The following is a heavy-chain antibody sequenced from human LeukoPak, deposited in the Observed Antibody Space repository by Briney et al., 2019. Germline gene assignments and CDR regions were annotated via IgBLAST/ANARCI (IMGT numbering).Heavy chain of an antibody. D-gene: IGHD4-23*01. V-gene: IGHV1-2*04. Sequence: ASVKVSCKASGYTFTGYYMHWVRQAPGQGLEWMGWINPNSGGTNYAQKFQGWVTMTRDTAISTAYMELSRLRSDDTALYYCARGVPGYGGNSGRWLDPWGQGTLVTVSS. CDR2: INPNSGGT. CDR1: GYTFTGYY. CDR3: ARGVPGYGGNSGRWLDP. J-gene: IGHJ5*02.